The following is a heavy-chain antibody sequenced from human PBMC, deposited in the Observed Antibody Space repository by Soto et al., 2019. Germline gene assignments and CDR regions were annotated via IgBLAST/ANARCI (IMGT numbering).Heavy chain of an antibody. J-gene: IGHJ6*02. CDR1: GFTFDDYA. V-gene: IGHV3-9*01. CDR2: ISWNSGSI. D-gene: IGHD2-2*01. Sequence: GGSLRLSCAASGFTFDDYAMHWVRQAPGKGLEWVSGISWNSGSIGYADSVKGRFTISRDNAKNSLYLQMNSLRAEDTALYYCAKSLGYCISTSCLYYYYGMDVWGQGTTVTVSS. CDR3: AKSLGYCISTSCLYYYYGMDV.